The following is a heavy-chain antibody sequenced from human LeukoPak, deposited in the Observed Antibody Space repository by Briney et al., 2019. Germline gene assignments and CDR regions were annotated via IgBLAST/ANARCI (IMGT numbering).Heavy chain of an antibody. CDR3: ARDRPHGDYTFDY. J-gene: IGHJ4*02. D-gene: IGHD4-17*01. CDR2: IIPIFGTA. V-gene: IGHV1-69*05. Sequence: ASVKVSCKASGGTFSSYAISWVRQAPGQGLEWMGGIIPIFGTANHAQKFQGRVTITTDESTSTAYMELSSLRSEDTAVYYCARDRPHGDYTFDYWGQGTLVTVSS. CDR1: GGTFSSYA.